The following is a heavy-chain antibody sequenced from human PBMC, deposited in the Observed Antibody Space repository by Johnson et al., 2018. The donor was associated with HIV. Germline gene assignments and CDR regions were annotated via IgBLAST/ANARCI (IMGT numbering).Heavy chain of an antibody. CDR3: AKDRVGGNYWDAFDI. D-gene: IGHD1-26*01. CDR1: GFTFSSYD. J-gene: IGHJ3*02. CDR2: IGTAGDT. Sequence: VQLVESGGGVVQPGGSLRLSCPASGFTFSSYDMHWVRQATGKGLEWVSAIGTAGDTYYPGSVKGRFTISRENAKNSLYLQMNSLRAGDTAVYYCAKDRVGGNYWDAFDIWGQGTMVTVSS. V-gene: IGHV3-13*01.